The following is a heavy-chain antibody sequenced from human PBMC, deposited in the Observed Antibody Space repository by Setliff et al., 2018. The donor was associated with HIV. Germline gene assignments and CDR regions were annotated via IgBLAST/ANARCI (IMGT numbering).Heavy chain of an antibody. Sequence: GGSLRLSCAGSGFTFEDYAMHWVRQAPGKGLEWVAAVNWNSGSIGYADSVKGRFTISRDNSKNTVYLQMNSLRAEDTAEYYCAKELAASGLGYFDSWGRGILVTVSS. CDR3: AKELAASGLGYFDS. CDR1: GFTFEDYA. D-gene: IGHD3-22*01. V-gene: IGHV3-9*01. J-gene: IGHJ4*02. CDR2: VNWNSGSI.